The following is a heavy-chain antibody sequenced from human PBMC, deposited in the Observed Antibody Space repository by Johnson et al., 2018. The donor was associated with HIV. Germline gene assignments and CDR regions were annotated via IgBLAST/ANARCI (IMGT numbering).Heavy chain of an antibody. CDR1: RFTFSSYA. J-gene: IGHJ3*01. CDR3: AKDGGKWSYSFDV. CDR2: VWYDGGNK. D-gene: IGHD2-8*01. V-gene: IGHV3-30*04. Sequence: QVQLVESGGGVVQPGRSLRLSCAASRFTFSSYAIHWVRQAPGKGLEWVALVWYDGGNKYYADSVKGRFTISRDNSKNTLNLQMNNLRTEDTGLYYCAKDGGKWSYSFDVWGQGTMVSVSS.